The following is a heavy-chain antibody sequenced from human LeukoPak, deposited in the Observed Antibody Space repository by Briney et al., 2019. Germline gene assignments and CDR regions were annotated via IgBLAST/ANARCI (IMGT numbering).Heavy chain of an antibody. V-gene: IGHV1-2*02. Sequence: ASVKVSCKASGYTFTGYYMHWVRQAPGQGLEWMGWINPNSGGTNYAQKFQGRVTMTRDTSISTAYMELRSLRSDDTAVYYCARVGWLRNAFDIWGQGTMVTVSS. J-gene: IGHJ3*02. D-gene: IGHD5-12*01. CDR3: ARVGWLRNAFDI. CDR2: INPNSGGT. CDR1: GYTFTGYY.